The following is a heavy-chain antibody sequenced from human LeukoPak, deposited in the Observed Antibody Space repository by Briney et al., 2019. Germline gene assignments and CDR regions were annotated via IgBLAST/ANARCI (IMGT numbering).Heavy chain of an antibody. D-gene: IGHD3-22*01. J-gene: IGHJ4*02. V-gene: IGHV1-2*06. Sequence: GASVKVSCKASGYTFTGYYMHWVRQAPGQGLEWMGRINPNSGGTNYAQKFQGRVTMTRDTSISAAYMELSRLRSDDTAVYYCARGKPIAYYYDSSGQRGDYWGQGTLVTVSS. CDR3: ARGKPIAYYYDSSGQRGDY. CDR2: INPNSGGT. CDR1: GYTFTGYY.